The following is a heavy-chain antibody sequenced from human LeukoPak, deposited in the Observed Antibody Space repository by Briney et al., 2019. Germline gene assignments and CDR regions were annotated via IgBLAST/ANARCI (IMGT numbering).Heavy chain of an antibody. CDR3: ARGTTVVTPGY. Sequence: GGSLRLSCAASGFTVSSNYMSWVRQAPGKGLEWVSVIYSGGSTYYADSVKGRFTISRDNSKNTLYLQMNSLRAGDTAVYYCARGTTVVTPGYWGQGTLVTVSS. V-gene: IGHV3-53*01. D-gene: IGHD4-23*01. CDR1: GFTVSSNY. CDR2: IYSGGST. J-gene: IGHJ4*02.